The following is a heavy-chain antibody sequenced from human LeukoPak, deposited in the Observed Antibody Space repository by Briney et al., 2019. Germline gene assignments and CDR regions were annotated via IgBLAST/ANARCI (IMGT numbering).Heavy chain of an antibody. J-gene: IGHJ5*02. D-gene: IGHD1-14*01. CDR2: ISWDGGST. CDR3: AKDSDRAS. CDR1: GFTFDDYA. V-gene: IGHV3-43D*03. Sequence: PGGSLRLSCAASGFTFDDYAMHWVRHAPGKGLEWVSLISWDGGSTYYADSVKGRFAISRDNSKNSLYLQMNSLRAEDTALYYCAKDSDRASWGQGTLVTVSS.